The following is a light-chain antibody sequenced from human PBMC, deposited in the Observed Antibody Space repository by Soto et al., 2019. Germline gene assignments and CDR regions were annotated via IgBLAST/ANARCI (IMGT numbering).Light chain of an antibody. CDR3: QSYDSGWSALYV. J-gene: IGLJ1*01. CDR2: GNN. V-gene: IGLV1-40*01. Sequence: QSLLTQPPSVSGAPGQRVTISCTGSRSNIGAGYEVHWYQQLPGTAPKLLIYGNNNRPSGVPDRFSGSKSGTSASLAITGLQAENEADYYSQSYDSGWSALYVSGTGTKFPAL. CDR1: RSNIGAGYE.